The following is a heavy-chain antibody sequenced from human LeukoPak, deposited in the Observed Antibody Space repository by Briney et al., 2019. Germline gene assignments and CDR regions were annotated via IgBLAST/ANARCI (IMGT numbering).Heavy chain of an antibody. J-gene: IGHJ6*04. D-gene: IGHD3-10*02. CDR3: AELGITMIGGV. CDR2: ISSSGSTI. V-gene: IGHV3-48*03. Sequence: KSGGSLRLSCAASGFTFSSYEMNWVRQAPGKGLEWVSYISSSGSTIYYADSVKGRFTISRDNAKNSLCLQMNSLRAEDTAVYYCAELGITMIGGVWGKGTTVTISS. CDR1: GFTFSSYE.